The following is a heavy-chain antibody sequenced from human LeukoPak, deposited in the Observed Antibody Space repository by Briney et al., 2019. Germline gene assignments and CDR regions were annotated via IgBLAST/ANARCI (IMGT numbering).Heavy chain of an antibody. CDR1: GGSISSSSCY. Sequence: SSETLSLTCSVSGGSISSSSCYWGWIRQPPGKELEWIGTIYSIGNTYYNPSLKSRVTISVDTSKNQFSLKLSSVTAADTAVYYCVRHPSSPYSGSPSWFDPWGQGTLVTVSS. D-gene: IGHD5-12*01. J-gene: IGHJ5*02. CDR3: VRHPSSPYSGSPSWFDP. V-gene: IGHV4-39*01. CDR2: IYSIGNT.